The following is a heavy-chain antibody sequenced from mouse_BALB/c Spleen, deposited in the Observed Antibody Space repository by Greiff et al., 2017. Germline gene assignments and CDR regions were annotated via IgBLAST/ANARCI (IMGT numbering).Heavy chain of an antibody. J-gene: IGHJ3*01. CDR2: IYPGSGNT. CDR3: ARSRDWFAY. V-gene: IGHV1-77*01. CDR1: GYTFTDYY. Sequence: VQLQQSGAELARPGASVKLSCKASGYTFTDYYINWVKQRPGQGLEWIGEIYPGSGNTYDNEKFKGKATLTADKSSSTAYMQLSSLTSEDSAVYFCARSRDWFAYWGQGTLVTVSA.